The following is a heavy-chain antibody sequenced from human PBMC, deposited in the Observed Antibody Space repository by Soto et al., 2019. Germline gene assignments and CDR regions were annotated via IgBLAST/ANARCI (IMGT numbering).Heavy chain of an antibody. CDR3: ARNYGDPLGYYYYYMDV. Sequence: QLQLQESGPGLVKPSETLSLTCTVSGGSISSSSYYWGWIRQPPGKGLEWIGSIYYSGSTYYNPSLKSRVTTSVDTSKNQFSLKLSSVTAADTAVYYCARNYGDPLGYYYYYMDVWGKGTTVTVSS. CDR1: GGSISSSSYY. J-gene: IGHJ6*03. D-gene: IGHD4-17*01. V-gene: IGHV4-39*01. CDR2: IYYSGST.